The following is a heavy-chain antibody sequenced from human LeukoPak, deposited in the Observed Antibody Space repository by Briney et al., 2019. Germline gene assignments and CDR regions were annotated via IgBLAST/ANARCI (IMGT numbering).Heavy chain of an antibody. D-gene: IGHD3-3*01. Sequence: GGSLRLSCAASGFTFSSYWMNWVRQAPGKGLEWAANIKQDGSEKYYVDSVKGRFTISRDNAKNSLYLQMSSLRADDTAVYYCARMPEFWSGYYYYFYMDVWGKGTTVIVSS. J-gene: IGHJ6*03. CDR1: GFTFSSYW. CDR2: IKQDGSEK. CDR3: ARMPEFWSGYYYYFYMDV. V-gene: IGHV3-7*01.